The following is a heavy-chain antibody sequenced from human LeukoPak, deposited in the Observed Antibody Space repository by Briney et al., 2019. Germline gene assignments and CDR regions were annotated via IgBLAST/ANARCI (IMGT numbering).Heavy chain of an antibody. J-gene: IGHJ4*02. Sequence: PGGSLRLSCAASGFTFSSYAMSWVRQAPGKGLEWVSAISGSGGSTYYADSVKGRFTISRDNSKNTLYLQMNSLRAEDTAVYYCAKEPISHDYVWGSYPYRDAFDIWGQGTLVTVSS. CDR3: AKEPISHDYVWGSYPYRDAFDI. CDR1: GFTFSSYA. V-gene: IGHV3-23*01. D-gene: IGHD3-16*02. CDR2: ISGSGGST.